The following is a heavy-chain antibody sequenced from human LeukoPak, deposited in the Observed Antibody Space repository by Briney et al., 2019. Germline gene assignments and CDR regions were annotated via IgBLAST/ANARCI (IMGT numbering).Heavy chain of an antibody. CDR2: MNPNSGNT. CDR3: ARHLSLRAYYYYGMDV. Sequence: ASVKVSCKASGYTFTSYDINWVRQATGQGLEWMGWMNPNSGNTGYAQKFQGRVTMTRNTSISTAYMELSSLRSEDTAVYYCARHLSLRAYYYYGMDVWGQGTTVTVSS. J-gene: IGHJ6*02. V-gene: IGHV1-8*01. CDR1: GYTFTSYD.